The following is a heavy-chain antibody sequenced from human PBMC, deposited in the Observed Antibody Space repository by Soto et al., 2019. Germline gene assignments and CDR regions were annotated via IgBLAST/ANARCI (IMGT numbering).Heavy chain of an antibody. CDR1: GESFSGYY. D-gene: IGHD1-26*01. CDR2: INRSGDT. CDR3: ARAAIQGLQVEGHPPTSQTLDY. Sequence: QVQLQQWGAGLLRPSETLSLTCAVYGESFSGYYWTWIRQPPGEGLQWIGEINRSGDTNCNPSLKSRVTISADTSKNQSSLKLTSVTAADTAVYYCARAAIQGLQVEGHPPTSQTLDYWGQGTLVTVSS. J-gene: IGHJ4*02. V-gene: IGHV4-34*01.